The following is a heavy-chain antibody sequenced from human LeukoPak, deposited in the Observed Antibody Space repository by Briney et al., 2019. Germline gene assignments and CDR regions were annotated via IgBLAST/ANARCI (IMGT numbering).Heavy chain of an antibody. V-gene: IGHV1-8*01. CDR2: MNPNSGNT. CDR1: GYTFTSYD. J-gene: IGHJ4*02. Sequence: GASVKVSCKASGYTFTSYDINWVRQATGQGLEWMGWMNPNSGNTGYAQKFQGRVTMTRNTSISTAYMELSSLRSEDTAVYYCAKSDVILWFRELLDFDYWGQGTLVTVSS. CDR3: AKSDVILWFRELLDFDY. D-gene: IGHD3-10*01.